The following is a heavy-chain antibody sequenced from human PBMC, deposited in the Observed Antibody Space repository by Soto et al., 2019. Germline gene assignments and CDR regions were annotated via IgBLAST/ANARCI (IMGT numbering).Heavy chain of an antibody. Sequence: QVQLVQSGAEVKKPGASVKVSCKTSGYTLTSYAMHWVRQAPGQRLEWMGWINAGDGDTKYSQKFQGRVTITRDTFANTAYMEVSGLRSEDTAIYYCARENQPRGLYFHYYGADVWGQGTTVTVSS. J-gene: IGHJ6*02. V-gene: IGHV1-3*01. CDR1: GYTLTSYA. CDR2: INAGDGDT. D-gene: IGHD2-2*01. CDR3: ARENQPRGLYFHYYGADV.